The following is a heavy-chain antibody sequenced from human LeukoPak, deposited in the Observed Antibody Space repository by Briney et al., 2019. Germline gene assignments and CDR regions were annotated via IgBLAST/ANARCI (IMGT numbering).Heavy chain of an antibody. V-gene: IGHV1-18*01. D-gene: IGHD1-26*01. Sequence: ASVKVSCKASGYTFISYGISWLRQAPGQGLEWMGWINTYNADTNYVQRLQGRITMTADTSTSTAYMEVRSLRADDTAVYYCATVKGPVGGTGPFDIWGQGTLVTVSS. CDR3: ATVKGPVGGTGPFDI. CDR1: GYTFISYG. J-gene: IGHJ3*02. CDR2: INTYNADT.